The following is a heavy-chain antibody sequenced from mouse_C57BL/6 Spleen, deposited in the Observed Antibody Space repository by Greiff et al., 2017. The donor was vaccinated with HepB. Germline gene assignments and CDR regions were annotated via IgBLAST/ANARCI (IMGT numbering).Heavy chain of an antibody. D-gene: IGHD2-4*01. CDR2: IHPNSGST. CDR3: ASSMITWNY. CDR1: GYTFTSYW. Sequence: LQQPGAELVKPGASVKLSCKASGYTFTSYWMHWVKQRPGQGLEWIGMIHPNSGSTNYNEKFKSKATLTVDKSSSTAYMQLSSLTAEDSAVYYCASSMITWNYWGQGTTLTVSS. V-gene: IGHV1-64*01. J-gene: IGHJ2*01.